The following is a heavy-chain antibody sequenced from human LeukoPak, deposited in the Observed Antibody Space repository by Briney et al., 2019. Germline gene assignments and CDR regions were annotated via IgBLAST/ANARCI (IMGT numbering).Heavy chain of an antibody. Sequence: SVKVSCKASGGTFSSYAISWVRQAPGQGLEWMGGIIPIFGTANYAQKFQGRVTITADESTSTAYMELSSLRSEDTAVYYCARDQYYYDSSGEGPVYYFDYWGQGTLVTVSS. J-gene: IGHJ4*02. D-gene: IGHD3-22*01. V-gene: IGHV1-69*01. CDR1: GGTFSSYA. CDR3: ARDQYYYDSSGEGPVYYFDY. CDR2: IIPIFGTA.